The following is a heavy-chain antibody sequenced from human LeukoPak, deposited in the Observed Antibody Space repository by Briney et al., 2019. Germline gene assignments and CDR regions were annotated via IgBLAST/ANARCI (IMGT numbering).Heavy chain of an antibody. CDR2: INPNTGVT. D-gene: IGHD5-18*01. Sequence: ASVKVSCKASGYTFGGHYLHWVRQAPGQGLEWMGRINPNTGVTQYTENFQGRVTMTGDTSISTAYMELNGLRSDDTAIYYCARTWIQLFTPGFDLWGQGTLVTVSS. J-gene: IGHJ4*02. CDR3: ARTWIQLFTPGFDL. CDR1: GYTFGGHY. V-gene: IGHV1-2*06.